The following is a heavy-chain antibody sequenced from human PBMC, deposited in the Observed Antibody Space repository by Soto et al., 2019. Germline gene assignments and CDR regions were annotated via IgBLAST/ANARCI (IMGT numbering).Heavy chain of an antibody. CDR3: ARERGDILTGDYYYYGLDV. Sequence: ETLSLTCAVSGGSISSYYWSWIRQPPGKGLEWIGYIYYSGSTNYNPSLKSRITISIETSKNQFSLKLNSVTAADTAVYFCARERGDILTGDYYYYGLDVWGQGTTVTVSS. J-gene: IGHJ6*02. CDR2: IYYSGST. D-gene: IGHD7-27*01. V-gene: IGHV4-59*01. CDR1: GGSISSYY.